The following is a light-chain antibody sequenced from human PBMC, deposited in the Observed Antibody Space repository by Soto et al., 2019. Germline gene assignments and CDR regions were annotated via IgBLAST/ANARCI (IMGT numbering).Light chain of an antibody. CDR2: AAS. V-gene: IGKV1-39*01. CDR1: LSISNY. CDR3: QQSYSTPPT. J-gene: IGKJ4*01. Sequence: DIQMTQSPSSLSASVGDRVTITCRASLSISNYLTWYQQMPGKAPKLLIYAASSLQSGVPSRFSGSGSGTDFSLTISSLQPEDFATYFCQQSYSTPPTFCGGTKVDIK.